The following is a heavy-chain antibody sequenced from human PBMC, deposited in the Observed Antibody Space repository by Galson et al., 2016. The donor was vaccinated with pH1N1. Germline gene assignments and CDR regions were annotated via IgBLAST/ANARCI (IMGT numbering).Heavy chain of an antibody. D-gene: IGHD2-21*01. Sequence: QSGAEVKKPGESLKISCKGSGNSFSTSWIGWVRQLPGKGLEWMGIIYVGDSDTRYNPSFQGQVTISADKSIRTAYLQWSSLKASDTAIYYCAEHAALDPLVVFYYMDVWGNGTTVTVSS. CDR1: GNSFSTSW. J-gene: IGHJ6*03. CDR3: AEHAALDPLVVFYYMDV. CDR2: IYVGDSDT. V-gene: IGHV5-51*03.